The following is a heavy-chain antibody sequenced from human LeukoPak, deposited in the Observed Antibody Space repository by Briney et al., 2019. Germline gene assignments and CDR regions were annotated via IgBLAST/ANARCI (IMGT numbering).Heavy chain of an antibody. Sequence: ASVKVSCKASGYIFTGYYMHWVRQAPGQGLEWMGWINPNSGGTNYAQKFQGWVTMTRDTSISTAYMELSRLRSDDTAVYYCARAYCGGDCYRSRPWYFDLWGRGTLVTVSS. CDR2: INPNSGGT. D-gene: IGHD2-21*02. CDR3: ARAYCGGDCYRSRPWYFDL. J-gene: IGHJ2*01. CDR1: GYIFTGYY. V-gene: IGHV1-2*04.